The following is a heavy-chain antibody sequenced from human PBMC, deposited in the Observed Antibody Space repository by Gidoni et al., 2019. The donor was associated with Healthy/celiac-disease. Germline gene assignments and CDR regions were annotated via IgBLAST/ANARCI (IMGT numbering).Heavy chain of an antibody. V-gene: IGHV6-1*01. CDR1: GDSVSSNSAA. Sequence: QVQLQQSGPGLVKPSQTLSLTCAISGDSVSSNSAAWNWIRQSPSRGLEWLGRTYYRSKWYNDYAVSVKSRITINPDTSKNQFSLQLNSVTPEDTAVYYCARAETLEWLLLGGFSFFDPWGQGTLVTVSS. CDR2: TYYRSKWYN. CDR3: ARAETLEWLLLGGFSFFDP. D-gene: IGHD3-3*01. J-gene: IGHJ5*02.